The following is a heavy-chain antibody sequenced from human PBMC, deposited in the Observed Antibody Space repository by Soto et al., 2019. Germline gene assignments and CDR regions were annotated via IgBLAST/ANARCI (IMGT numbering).Heavy chain of an antibody. CDR3: AKNPSLIVVEWFDP. V-gene: IGHV3-23*01. CDR2: ISGSGGGI. CDR1: GFTFSNYG. D-gene: IGHD2-15*01. J-gene: IGHJ5*02. Sequence: EVQLLESGGGLVQPGGSLRVSCTASGFTFSNYGMSWVRQAPEKGLEWVSSISGSGGGIYYADSVRGRFTISRDNSKNTLYLQMNDLRVEDTAVYYCAKNPSLIVVEWFDPWGQGTLVTVSS.